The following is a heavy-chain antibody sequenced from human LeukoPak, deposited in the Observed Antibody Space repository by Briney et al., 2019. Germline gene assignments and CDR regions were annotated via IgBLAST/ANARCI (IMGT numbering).Heavy chain of an antibody. CDR1: GGSISSGGYS. CDR3: ARSGGSGSYYNLDY. V-gene: IGHV4-30-2*01. Sequence: SETLSLTCAVSGGSISSGGYSWSWIRQPPGKGLEWIGYIYHSGSTYYNPSLKSRVTISVDRSKNQFSLKLSSVTAADTAVYYCARSGGSGSYYNLDYWGQGTLVTVSS. J-gene: IGHJ4*02. CDR2: IYHSGST. D-gene: IGHD3-10*01.